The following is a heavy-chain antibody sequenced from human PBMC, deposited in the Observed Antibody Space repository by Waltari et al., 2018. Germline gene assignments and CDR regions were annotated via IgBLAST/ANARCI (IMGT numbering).Heavy chain of an antibody. J-gene: IGHJ4*02. D-gene: IGHD6-19*01. CDR2: ITRQATT. CDR1: AFSIGSTA. V-gene: IGHV3-23*01. Sequence: EVQFLESGGDLVQPGGSLRLSCAASAFSIGSTAMSWVRQAPGKGPEWVASITRQATTYYAGSVRGRFAISRDESDNKLYLQMSGLRAEDTAMYYCAKDHASSGWPTFDSWGQGTQVTVSS. CDR3: AKDHASSGWPTFDS.